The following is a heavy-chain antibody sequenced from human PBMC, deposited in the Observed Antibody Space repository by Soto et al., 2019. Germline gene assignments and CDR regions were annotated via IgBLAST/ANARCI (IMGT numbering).Heavy chain of an antibody. CDR2: IVSDGSST. J-gene: IGHJ4*02. CDR1: GFTFSRFW. CDR3: ARGRGTGTTVPFDY. D-gene: IGHD1-7*01. V-gene: IGHV3-74*01. Sequence: LRLSCAASGFTFSRFWMHWVRQGPGEGLVWVSRIVSDGSSTRYADSVRGRFAVSRDNAKNTLYLQMNSLRDDDTAVYYCARGRGTGTTVPFDYWGQGTLVTVSS.